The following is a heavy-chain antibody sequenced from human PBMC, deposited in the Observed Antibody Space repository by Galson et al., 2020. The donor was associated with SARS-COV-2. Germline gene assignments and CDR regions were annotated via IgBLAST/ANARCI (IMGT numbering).Heavy chain of an antibody. D-gene: IGHD1-26*01. V-gene: IGHV4-59*01. CDR2: IYYSGST. CDR1: GGSISNYY. J-gene: IGHJ4*02. Sequence: LETLSLTCSVSGGSISNYYWSWIRQPPEKGLEWIGYIYYSGSTNYNPSLKSRVTISVDTSKNQFSLKLSSVTAADTAMYYCARSNWELRVGFDYWGRVTLVAVTS. CDR3: ARSNWELRVGFDY.